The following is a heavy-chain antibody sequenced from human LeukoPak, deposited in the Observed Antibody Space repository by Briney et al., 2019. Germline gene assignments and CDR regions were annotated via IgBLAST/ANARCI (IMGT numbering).Heavy chain of an antibody. V-gene: IGHV3-64*01. D-gene: IGHD4-23*01. J-gene: IGHJ4*02. CDR2: ISSNGDNT. CDR3: ARERPDYGGNVDY. Sequence: GGSLRLSCAASGFTFNNYPIHWVRQAPGKGLEYVSAISSNGDNTHYANSVKGRFTVSRDNSKNTVYLQMGSLRPDDMAVYYCARERPDYGGNVDYWGQGTLVTVSS. CDR1: GFTFNNYP.